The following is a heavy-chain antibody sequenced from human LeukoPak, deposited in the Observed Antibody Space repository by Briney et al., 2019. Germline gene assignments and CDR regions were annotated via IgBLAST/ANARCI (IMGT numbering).Heavy chain of an antibody. J-gene: IGHJ4*02. D-gene: IGHD1-26*01. V-gene: IGHV4-39*01. CDR2: IYYSGST. CDR3: ARTIVGAPDY. Sequence: PSETLSLTCTVSGRSISSSSHYWGWIRQPPGTGLEWIGSIYYSGSTYYNPSLKSRVTISVDTSKNQFSLKLSSVTAADTAVYYCARTIVGAPDYWGQGTLVTVSS. CDR1: GRSISSSSHY.